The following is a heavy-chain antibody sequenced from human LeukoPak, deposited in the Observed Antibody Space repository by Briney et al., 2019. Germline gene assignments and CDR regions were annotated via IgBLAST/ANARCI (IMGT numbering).Heavy chain of an antibody. Sequence: KPSETLSLTCTVSGAAITTMGYYWGWIRQTPGTGLEWIGSVYHSGSTYYKSSLRSRVTISVDTSKNQFSLKVNSVTAADTAVYFCVRDFNPRRVTVPGMDVRGKGTTVTVSS. V-gene: IGHV4-39*07. CDR1: GAAITTMGYY. J-gene: IGHJ6*04. D-gene: IGHD2-21*02. CDR3: VRDFNPRRVTVPGMDV. CDR2: VYHSGST.